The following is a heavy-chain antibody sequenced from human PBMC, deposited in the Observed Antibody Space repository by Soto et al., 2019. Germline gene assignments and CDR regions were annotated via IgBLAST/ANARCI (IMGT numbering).Heavy chain of an antibody. CDR1: GYTFSSYR. D-gene: IGHD3-9*01. J-gene: IGHJ4*02. Sequence: PGESLKISCKGSGYTFSSYRIGWVRQVPGKGLEWMGIISPGDSDTKYTQSFQGQVTISADKPISTAYPQWNSLKASDTAMYYCARHATYYDILSGYYFDYWGQGTLVTVSS. CDR3: ARHATYYDILSGYYFDY. CDR2: ISPGDSDT. V-gene: IGHV5-51*01.